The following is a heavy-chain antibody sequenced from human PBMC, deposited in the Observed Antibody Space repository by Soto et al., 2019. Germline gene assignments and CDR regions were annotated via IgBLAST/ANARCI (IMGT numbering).Heavy chain of an antibody. V-gene: IGHV4-31*03. CDR2: NYYSGIT. CDR3: ARGSSIAGLYYGMDV. Sequence: QVQLQESGPGLVKPSQTLSLTCTVSGGSISSGGYYWTWIRQHPGKGMVWIGYNYYSGITYYNPSLKSRVTISLDTSKNQVSLTLSSVTAADTAVYYCARGSSIAGLYYGMDVWGQGTTVTVSS. CDR1: GGSISSGGYY. J-gene: IGHJ6*02. D-gene: IGHD6-6*01.